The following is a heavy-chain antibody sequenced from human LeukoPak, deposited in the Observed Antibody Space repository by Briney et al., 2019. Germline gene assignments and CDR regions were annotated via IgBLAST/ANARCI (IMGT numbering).Heavy chain of an antibody. J-gene: IGHJ4*02. V-gene: IGHV3-30*02. Sequence: GGSLRLSCAASGFTFNTYGMHWVRQAPGEGLEWVAFIRYGGSNKYYAGSVKGRFTISRDNSKNTLYLQMNSLRAEDAAAYYCVRARGAGPGAHFDYWGQGTLVTVSS. CDR1: GFTFNTYG. CDR3: VRARGAGPGAHFDY. CDR2: IRYGGSNK. D-gene: IGHD3-10*01.